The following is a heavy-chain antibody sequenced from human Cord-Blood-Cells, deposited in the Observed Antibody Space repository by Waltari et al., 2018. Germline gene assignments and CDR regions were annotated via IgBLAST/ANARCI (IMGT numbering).Heavy chain of an antibody. Sequence: QVQLQQWGAGPLKPSETLSLTCAVYGGSFRGYYWSWIRQPPGKGLEWIGEINHSASTNYNPSLKGRVTISVDTSKDQFSLKLSSVTAADTAVYYCARGPGFDYWGQGTLVTVSS. CDR3: ARGPGFDY. CDR2: INHSAST. CDR1: GGSFRGYY. D-gene: IGHD7-27*01. J-gene: IGHJ4*02. V-gene: IGHV4-34*01.